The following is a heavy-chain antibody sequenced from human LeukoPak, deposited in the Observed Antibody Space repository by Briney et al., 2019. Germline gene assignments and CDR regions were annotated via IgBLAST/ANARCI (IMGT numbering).Heavy chain of an antibody. CDR3: ARRSGIAVAGAFDY. Sequence: GASVKVSCKASGYTFTGYYMHWVRQAPGQGPEWMGVISPSGGSTTYAQKFQGRVTLTRDMSTSTDYLELSSLRSEDTAVYYCARRSGIAVAGAFDYWGQGTLVTVSS. J-gene: IGHJ4*02. CDR2: ISPSGGST. V-gene: IGHV1-46*01. CDR1: GYTFTGYY. D-gene: IGHD6-19*01.